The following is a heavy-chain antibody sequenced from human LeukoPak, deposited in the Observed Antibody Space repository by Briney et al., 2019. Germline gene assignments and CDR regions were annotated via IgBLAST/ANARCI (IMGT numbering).Heavy chain of an antibody. V-gene: IGHV3-30*04. CDR2: ISYDGGNK. J-gene: IGHJ6*02. CDR1: GFTFCSYA. Sequence: GGSLRLSCAASGFTFCSYAMHWVRQAPGKGLEWVAVISYDGGNKYYADSVKGRFTISRDNAKNSLYLQMNSLRAEDTALYYCARDPTSDYYYGMDVWGQGTTVTVSS. D-gene: IGHD5-24*01. CDR3: ARDPTSDYYYGMDV.